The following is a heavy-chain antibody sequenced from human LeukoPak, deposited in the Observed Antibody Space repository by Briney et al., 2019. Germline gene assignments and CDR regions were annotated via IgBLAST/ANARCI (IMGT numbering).Heavy chain of an antibody. CDR2: VSSDGSKK. V-gene: IGHV3-30-3*01. Sequence: GGSLRLSCAASGFIFSSYSVHWVRQAPGKGLEWVAVVSSDGSKKFYADSVKGRFSISRDNSKNTLYLQMNSLRTEDTAVYYCARDRAYSCNDATYFDCWGQGTLVTVSS. CDR3: ARDRAYSCNDATYFDC. CDR1: GFIFSSYS. J-gene: IGHJ4*02. D-gene: IGHD5-12*01.